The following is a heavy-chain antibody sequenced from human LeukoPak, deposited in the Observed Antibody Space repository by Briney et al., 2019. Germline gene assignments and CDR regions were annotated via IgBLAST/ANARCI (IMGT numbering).Heavy chain of an antibody. CDR2: IYYSGST. J-gene: IGHJ6*02. CDR1: GGSISSSSYY. D-gene: IGHD3-22*01. V-gene: IGHV4-39*01. Sequence: SETLSLTCTVSGGSISSSSYYWGWIRQPPGKRLEWIGSIYYSGSTYYNPSLKSRVTISVDTSKNQFSLKLSSVTPADTAVYYCARKIDSSGYYYLYYCYYGMDVWGQGTTVTVSS. CDR3: ARKIDSSGYYYLYYCYYGMDV.